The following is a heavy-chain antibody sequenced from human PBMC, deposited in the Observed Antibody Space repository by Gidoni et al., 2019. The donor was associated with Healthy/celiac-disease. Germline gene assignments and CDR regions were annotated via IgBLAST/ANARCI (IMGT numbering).Heavy chain of an antibody. D-gene: IGHD6-19*01. CDR2: ISYDGSNK. J-gene: IGHJ1*01. V-gene: IGHV3-30*18. CDR1: GFPFSSYG. Sequence: QVQLVESGGGVVQPWRSLRLSCASSGFPFSSYGMHWVRQAPGKGLEWVAVISYDGSNKYYADSVKGRFTISRDNSKNTLYLQMNSLRAEDTAVYYCAKDGPVAGIGYFQHWGQGTLVTVSS. CDR3: AKDGPVAGIGYFQH.